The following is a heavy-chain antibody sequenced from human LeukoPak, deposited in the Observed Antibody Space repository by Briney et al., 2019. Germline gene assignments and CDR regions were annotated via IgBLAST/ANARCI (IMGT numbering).Heavy chain of an antibody. J-gene: IGHJ4*02. CDR2: ISSSSSYI. CDR1: GLTFSSYS. V-gene: IGHV3-21*01. D-gene: IGHD2-2*01. CDR3: ARDSCSSTSCYPTDY. Sequence: GGSLRLSCAASGLTFSSYSMNWVRQAPGKGLEWVSSISSSSSYIYYADSVKGRFTISRDNAKNSLYLQMNSLRAEDTAVYYCARDSCSSTSCYPTDYWGQGTLVTVSS.